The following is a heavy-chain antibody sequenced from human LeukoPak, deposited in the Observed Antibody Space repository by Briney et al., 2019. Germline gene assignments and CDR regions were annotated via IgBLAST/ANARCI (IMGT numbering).Heavy chain of an antibody. CDR2: INPNSGGT. J-gene: IGHJ4*02. Sequence: ASVKVSCKASGYTFTGYYMHWVRQAPGQGLEWMGWINPNSGGTNYAQKFQGRVTMTRDTSISTAYMELSRLRSDDTAVYYCARDSGYDYAYTFWGQGTLVTVSS. V-gene: IGHV1-2*02. CDR1: GYTFTGYY. D-gene: IGHD5-12*01. CDR3: ARDSGYDYAYTF.